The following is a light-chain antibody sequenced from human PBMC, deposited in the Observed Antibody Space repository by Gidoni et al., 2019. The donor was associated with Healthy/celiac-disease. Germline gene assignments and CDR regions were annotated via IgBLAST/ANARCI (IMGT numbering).Light chain of an antibody. V-gene: IGLV1-40*01. CDR3: QSYDSSLSGWYV. CDR2: GNS. CDR1: SSNIGAGYD. Sequence: QSVLTQPPSVSGAPGQRVTISCTGSSSNIGAGYDVHWYQQLPGTAPKLLIYGNSNRPSGVSDRFSGSKSGTSASLAITGLQAEDEADYYCQSYDSSLSGWYVFGTGTKVTVL. J-gene: IGLJ1*01.